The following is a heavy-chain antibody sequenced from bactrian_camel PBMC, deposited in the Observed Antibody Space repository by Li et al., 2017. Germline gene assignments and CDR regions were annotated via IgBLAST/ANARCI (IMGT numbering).Heavy chain of an antibody. Sequence: QVQLVESGGGSVGAGGSLTLSCTISGFSFDDSHMGWYRQAPGTECELVSTITIDGPIYYADSVKGRFTISQDYAKNTVSLQMTRLKPEDSARYYCAATVLVWGKSACSSSRARGTQVTVLTQVTVS. D-gene: IGHD4*01. CDR2: ITIDGPI. J-gene: IGHJ4*01. CDR1: GFSFDDSH. V-gene: IGHV3S60*01.